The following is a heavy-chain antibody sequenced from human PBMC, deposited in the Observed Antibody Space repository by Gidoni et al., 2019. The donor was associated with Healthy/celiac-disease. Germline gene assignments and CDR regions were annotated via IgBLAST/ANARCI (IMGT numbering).Heavy chain of an antibody. CDR3: ARDRYYYDSSGYGRWFDP. D-gene: IGHD3-22*01. Sequence: QVQLQESGPGLVKPSQTLSLTCTVSGGSISSGAYYWSWIRQPPGKGLEWIGYIYYSGSTYYNPSLKSRVTISVDTSKNQFSLKLSSVTAADTAVYYCARDRYYYDSSGYGRWFDPWGQGTLVTVSS. CDR2: IYYSGST. CDR1: GGSISSGAYY. V-gene: IGHV4-30-4*01. J-gene: IGHJ5*02.